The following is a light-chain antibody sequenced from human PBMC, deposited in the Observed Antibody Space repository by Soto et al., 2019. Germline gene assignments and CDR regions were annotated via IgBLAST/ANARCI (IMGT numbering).Light chain of an antibody. CDR2: KAS. CDR1: QSISYW. Sequence: DIQMTQSPSTLSASVGDRVTITCRASQSISYWLAWYQQKPGKAPNLLIYKASSLESGVPSRFSRSGSGTEFTLTISSLQPDDFATYYCQQYNNYWTFGQGTKVEIK. V-gene: IGKV1-5*03. CDR3: QQYNNYWT. J-gene: IGKJ1*01.